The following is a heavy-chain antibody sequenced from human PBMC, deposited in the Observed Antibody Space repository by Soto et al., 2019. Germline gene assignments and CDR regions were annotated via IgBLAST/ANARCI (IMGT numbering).Heavy chain of an antibody. Sequence: SVKVSCEASGFTFTSSAFQWVRQARGQRLEWIGWIAVGSGYTNYAQRFQDRVTLTRDMSTATTYMELSRLTSEDTAIYYCAADATAWQQMVPSDYWGQGTLVTVSS. J-gene: IGHJ4*02. CDR3: AADATAWQQMVPSDY. V-gene: IGHV1-58*01. CDR1: GFTFTSSA. CDR2: IAVGSGYT. D-gene: IGHD2-8*01.